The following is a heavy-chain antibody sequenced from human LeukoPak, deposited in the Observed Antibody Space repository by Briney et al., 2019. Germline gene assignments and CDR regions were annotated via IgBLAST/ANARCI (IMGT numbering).Heavy chain of an antibody. CDR2: MYHSGSA. CDR1: GGSISTYY. J-gene: IGHJ4*02. Sequence: SETLSLTCTVSGGSISTYYWGWIRQPPGKGLEYIGYMYHSGSANYHPSLKSRVTISLDMSKNRFSLKLSSVTAADTAMYYCARGDGAYNCGYYFDYWGQGTLVTVSS. CDR3: ARGDGAYNCGYYFDY. D-gene: IGHD1-20*01. V-gene: IGHV4-59*01.